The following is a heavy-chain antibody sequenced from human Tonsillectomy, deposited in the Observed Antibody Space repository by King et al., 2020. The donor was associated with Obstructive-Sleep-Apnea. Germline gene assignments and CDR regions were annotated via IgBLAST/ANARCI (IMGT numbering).Heavy chain of an antibody. D-gene: IGHD1-14*01. V-gene: IGHV3-30-3*01. Sequence: QLVQSGGGVVQPGRSLRLSCAASGFTFSSYAMHWVRQAPGKGLEWVAVISYDGSNKYYADSVKGRFTISRDTSKNTLYLQMNSLRAEDTAVYYCARDSSITDAFDIWGQGTMVTVSS. CDR2: ISYDGSNK. CDR3: ARDSSITDAFDI. J-gene: IGHJ3*02. CDR1: GFTFSSYA.